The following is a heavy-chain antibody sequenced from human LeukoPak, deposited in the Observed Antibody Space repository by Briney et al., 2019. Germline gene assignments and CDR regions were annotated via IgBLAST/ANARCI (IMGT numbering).Heavy chain of an antibody. CDR1: GGSISSGDYY. Sequence: PSETLSLTCIVSGGSISSGDYYWSWIRQPPGKGLEWIGYIYYSGSTYYNPSLKSRVTISVDTSKNQFSLKLSSVTAADTAVYYCARETGPTTLTTMIVAFGWFDPWGQGTLVTVSS. J-gene: IGHJ5*02. D-gene: IGHD3-22*01. V-gene: IGHV4-30-4*01. CDR3: ARETGPTTLTTMIVAFGWFDP. CDR2: IYYSGST.